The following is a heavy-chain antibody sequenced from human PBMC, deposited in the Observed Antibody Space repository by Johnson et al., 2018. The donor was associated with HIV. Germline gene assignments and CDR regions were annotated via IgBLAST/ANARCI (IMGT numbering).Heavy chain of an antibody. CDR2: IRSKGVTYAT. V-gene: IGHV3-73*01. J-gene: IGHJ3*02. D-gene: IGHD3-10*01. Sequence: VQLVESGGGLVQPGGSLKLACAASGFTFSGSALHWVRQASGKGLEWIGHIRSKGVTYATAYAASVKGRFTISRDDSQNTAYLQMNSLRTEDTAVYYCAKDQGWFGEFMNAFDIWGQGTKVTVSS. CDR1: GFTFSGSA. CDR3: AKDQGWFGEFMNAFDI.